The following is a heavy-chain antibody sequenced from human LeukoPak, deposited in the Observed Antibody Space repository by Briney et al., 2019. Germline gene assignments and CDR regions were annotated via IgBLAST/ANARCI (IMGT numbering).Heavy chain of an antibody. D-gene: IGHD6-13*01. CDR2: ISAYNGNT. CDR1: GYTFTSYG. Sequence: ASVKVSCKASGYTFTSYGISWVRQAPGQGLEWMGWISAYNGNTNYAQKLQGRVTMTTDTSTSTAYMELRSLRSDDTAVYYCAREGVRGSSWYTDAFDIWGQGTMVTVSS. V-gene: IGHV1-18*01. J-gene: IGHJ3*02. CDR3: AREGVRGSSWYTDAFDI.